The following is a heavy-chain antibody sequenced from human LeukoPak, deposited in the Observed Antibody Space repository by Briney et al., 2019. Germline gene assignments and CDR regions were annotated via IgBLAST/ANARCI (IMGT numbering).Heavy chain of an antibody. D-gene: IGHD3-9*01. CDR1: GFTFSSYA. J-gene: IGHJ4*02. Sequence: GSLRLSCAASGFTFSSYAMSWVRQAPGKGLEWVSAISGSGGSTYYADSEKGRFTISRDNSKNTLYLQMNSLRAEDTAVYYCAKGYDILTGYYNGPADYWGQGTLVTVSS. V-gene: IGHV3-23*01. CDR3: AKGYDILTGYYNGPADY. CDR2: ISGSGGST.